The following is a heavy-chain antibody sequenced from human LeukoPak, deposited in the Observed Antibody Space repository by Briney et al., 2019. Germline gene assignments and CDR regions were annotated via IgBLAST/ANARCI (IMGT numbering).Heavy chain of an antibody. CDR3: ARTSTVTTYYFDY. D-gene: IGHD4-17*01. J-gene: IGHJ4*02. Sequence: PSETLSLTCAVSGGSISIGGYSWSWIRQPPGKGLEWIGYIYHSGSTYYNPSLKSRVTISVDRSKNQFSLKLSSVTAADTAVYYCARTSTVTTYYFDYWGQGTLVTVSS. V-gene: IGHV4-30-2*01. CDR2: IYHSGST. CDR1: GGSISIGGYS.